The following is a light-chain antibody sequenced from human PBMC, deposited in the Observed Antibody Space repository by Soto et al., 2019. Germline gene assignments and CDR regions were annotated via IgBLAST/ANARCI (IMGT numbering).Light chain of an antibody. Sequence: EIVLTQSPGTLSLSPGERATLSCRASQSVSSSYFAWYQQKPGQAPRLLIYGASSRATGIPDRFSGSGSGTAFPLPIRRLEPEDLAVYYCHQYDEAPWTFGQGTKVEIK. CDR3: HQYDEAPWT. V-gene: IGKV3-20*01. J-gene: IGKJ1*01. CDR2: GAS. CDR1: QSVSSSY.